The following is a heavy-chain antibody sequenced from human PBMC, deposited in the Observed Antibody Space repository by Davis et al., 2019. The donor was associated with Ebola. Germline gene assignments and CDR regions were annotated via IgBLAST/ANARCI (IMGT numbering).Heavy chain of an antibody. CDR3: SERGSSV. Sequence: PSEPLSLTCTVSGASISNYYWSWIRQPPGKRLEWIGSIYYTGSAYYNSSLASRATISVDTSKNQFSLKLTSVTAADTAMYYCSERGSSVWGQGTLVTVSS. J-gene: IGHJ4*02. V-gene: IGHV4-59*03. CDR1: GASISNYY. CDR2: IYYTGSA. D-gene: IGHD3-10*01.